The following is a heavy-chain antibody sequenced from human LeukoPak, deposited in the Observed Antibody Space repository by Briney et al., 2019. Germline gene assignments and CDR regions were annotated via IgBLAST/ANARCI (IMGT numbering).Heavy chain of an antibody. CDR3: ARDRAAAGTGYFDY. CDR2: INPNSGGT. D-gene: IGHD6-13*01. Sequence: ASVKVSCKASGYTFTGYYMHWVRQAPGRGLEWMGWINPNSGGTNYAQKFQGRVTMTRDTSISTAYMELSRLRSDDTAVYYCARDRAAAGTGYFDYWGQGTLVTVSS. J-gene: IGHJ4*02. V-gene: IGHV1-2*02. CDR1: GYTFTGYY.